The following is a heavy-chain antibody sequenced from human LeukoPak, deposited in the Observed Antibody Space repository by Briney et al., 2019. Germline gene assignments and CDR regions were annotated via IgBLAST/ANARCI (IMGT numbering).Heavy chain of an antibody. Sequence: ASVRVSCKASGYTFTNYGISWVRQAPGQGLEWMGWVSAYADNTNYVQKLQGSVTMTTDTSTSTAYMELRSLISDDTAVYYCARDCIGCHGFDYWGQGTLVTVSS. J-gene: IGHJ4*02. V-gene: IGHV1-18*01. CDR3: ARDCIGCHGFDY. D-gene: IGHD2-15*01. CDR1: GYTFTNYG. CDR2: VSAYADNT.